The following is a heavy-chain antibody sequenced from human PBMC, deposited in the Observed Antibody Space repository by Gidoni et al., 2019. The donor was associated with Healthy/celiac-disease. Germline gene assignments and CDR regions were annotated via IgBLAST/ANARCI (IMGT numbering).Heavy chain of an antibody. CDR2: IRYDGSNK. D-gene: IGHD4-17*01. V-gene: IGHV3-30*02. Sequence: QVQLVEPGGGVVQPGGSLGLSFAASGFTCSSYAMHWVLQAPGKGLEWVAFIRYDGSNKYYADSVKGRFTISRDNSKNTLYLQMNSLRAEDTAVYYCAKKGQRSDYGLGYFDYWGQGTLVTVSS. CDR3: AKKGQRSDYGLGYFDY. CDR1: GFTCSSYA. J-gene: IGHJ4*02.